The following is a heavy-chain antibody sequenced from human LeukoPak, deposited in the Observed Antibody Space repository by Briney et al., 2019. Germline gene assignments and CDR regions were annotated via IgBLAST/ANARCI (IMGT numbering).Heavy chain of an antibody. CDR3: ASSRGYNAFDI. CDR1: GFTFSSYA. V-gene: IGHV3-30-3*01. CDR2: ISYDGSNK. D-gene: IGHD1-1*01. Sequence: PGRTLRLSCAASGFTFSSYAMHWVRQAPGKGLEWVAVISYDGSNKYYADSVKGRFTISRDNSKNTLYLQMNSLRAEDTAVYYCASSRGYNAFDIWGQGTMVTVSS. J-gene: IGHJ3*02.